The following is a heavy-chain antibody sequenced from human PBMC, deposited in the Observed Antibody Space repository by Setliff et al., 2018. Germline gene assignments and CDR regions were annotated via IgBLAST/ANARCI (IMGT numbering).Heavy chain of an antibody. J-gene: IGHJ4*02. CDR2: ITFGSLSR. Sequence: SLRLSCAASGFTFNAYAMSWVRQAPGKGLEWVSAITFGSLSRYYADSVKGRFTISRDNSKNTLFLEMNSLRTEDTAVYYCAKGQGQYYDSSGYYGRVLDYWGQGTLVTVSS. CDR1: GFTFNAYA. CDR3: AKGQGQYYDSSGYYGRVLDY. V-gene: IGHV3-23*01. D-gene: IGHD3-22*01.